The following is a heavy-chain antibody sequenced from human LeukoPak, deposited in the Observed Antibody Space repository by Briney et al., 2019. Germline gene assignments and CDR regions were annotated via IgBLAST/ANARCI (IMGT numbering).Heavy chain of an antibody. CDR3: ARGHCSTTSCPYYWYMDV. CDR1: GYTFTSYG. D-gene: IGHD2-2*01. J-gene: IGHJ6*03. CDR2: INPNSGGT. V-gene: IGHV1-2*02. Sequence: ASVKVSCKASGYTFTSYGISWVRQAPGQGLEWMGWINPNSGGTNYAQKFQGRVTMTRDTSISTAYMELSRLRSDDTAVYYCARGHCSTTSCPYYWYMDVWGRGTTVSVSS.